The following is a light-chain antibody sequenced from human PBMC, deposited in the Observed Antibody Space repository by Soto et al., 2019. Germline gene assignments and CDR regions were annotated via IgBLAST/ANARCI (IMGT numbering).Light chain of an antibody. Sequence: EIVMTQSPGTLSVSPGERATLSCRASQSVSSNLAWYQQKPGRAPRLLIYGASTRATGIPARFSGSGSGTEFTLTISSLQPDDFATYYCQQHNGYSERMFGQGTKVDIK. J-gene: IGKJ1*01. CDR3: QQHNGYSERM. CDR2: GAS. CDR1: QSVSSN. V-gene: IGKV3-15*01.